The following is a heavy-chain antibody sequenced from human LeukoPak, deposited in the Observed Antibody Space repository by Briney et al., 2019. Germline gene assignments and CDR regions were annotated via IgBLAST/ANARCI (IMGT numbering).Heavy chain of an antibody. J-gene: IGHJ4*02. V-gene: IGHV3-15*01. CDR3: TTDLREYYFGS. Sequence: GGSLRLSCAGSGFIFSNAWMSWVRQASGKGLEWLGRIKSKPAGGTIDYAAPIKGRFTISRDDSKRTLYLQMDSLQTEDTAVYYCTTDLREYYFGSWGQGTVVTVSS. CDR2: IKSKPAGGTI. CDR1: GFIFSNAW.